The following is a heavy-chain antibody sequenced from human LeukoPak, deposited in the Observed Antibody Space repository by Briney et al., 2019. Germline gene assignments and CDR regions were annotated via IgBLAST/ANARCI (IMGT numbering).Heavy chain of an antibody. J-gene: IGHJ6*02. Sequence: SETLSLTCTVSGGSISSGGYYWSWIRQHPGKGLEWIGYIYYSGSTYYNPSLKSRVTMSVDTSKNQFSLKLSSVTAADTAVYYCARAVNTYYDFWSGPQAYGMDVWGQGTTVTVSS. V-gene: IGHV4-31*03. D-gene: IGHD3-3*01. CDR3: ARAVNTYYDFWSGPQAYGMDV. CDR2: IYYSGST. CDR1: GGSISSGGYY.